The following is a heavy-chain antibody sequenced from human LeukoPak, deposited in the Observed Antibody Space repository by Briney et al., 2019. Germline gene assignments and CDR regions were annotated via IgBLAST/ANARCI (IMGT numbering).Heavy chain of an antibody. V-gene: IGHV3-23*01. CDR2: LTTAGDST. Sequence: PGESLRLSCAASGFTFSDYAMSWVRQAPGQGLEWLSGLTTAGDSTYYASSVKGRCTTTRDNSRNTLFLQMNSLRAEDTAVYFCVKSSCRPTSCASDHWGQGTLVTVSS. CDR1: GFTFSDYA. J-gene: IGHJ4*02. D-gene: IGHD2-2*01. CDR3: VKSSCRPTSCASDH.